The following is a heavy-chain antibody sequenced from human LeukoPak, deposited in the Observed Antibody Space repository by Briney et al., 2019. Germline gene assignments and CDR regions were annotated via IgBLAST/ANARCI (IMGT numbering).Heavy chain of an antibody. CDR3: ARAAHYGDSQARYFDL. CDR1: GYTFTSYA. V-gene: IGHV7-4-1*02. CDR2: INTNTGNP. D-gene: IGHD4-17*01. Sequence: ASVKVSCQASGYTFTSYAMNWVRQAPGQGLEWMGWINTNTGNPTYAQGFTGRFVFSLDTSVSTAYLQISSLKAEDTAVYYCARAAHYGDSQARYFDLWGRGTLVTVSS. J-gene: IGHJ2*01.